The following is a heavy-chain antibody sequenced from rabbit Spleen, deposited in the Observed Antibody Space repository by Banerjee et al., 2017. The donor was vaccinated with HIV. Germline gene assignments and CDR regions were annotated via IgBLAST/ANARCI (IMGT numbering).Heavy chain of an antibody. D-gene: IGHD2-1*01. J-gene: IGHJ4*01. CDR3: ARYSDNTIYSL. CDR1: GFSFSSSYW. CDR2: INAVTGKP. Sequence: QEQLEESGGDLVKPEGSLTLTCTASGFSFSSSYWICWVRQAPGKGLEWIACINAVTGKPVYATWAKGRFTISKASSTTVTLQLTSLTVADTATYFCARYSDNTIYSLWGPGTLVTVS. V-gene: IGHV1S45*01.